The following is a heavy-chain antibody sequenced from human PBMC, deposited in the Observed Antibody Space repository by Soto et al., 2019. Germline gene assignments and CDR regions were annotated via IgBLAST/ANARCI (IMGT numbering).Heavy chain of an antibody. J-gene: IGHJ4*02. Sequence: GGSLRLSCVAPGFSVSSNYMSWVRQAPGKGLEWVSVIYSGGNRYYADSVEGRFSISRDNSKNTLFLQMNGLRAEDTAMYYCGRGSSDSSGTLWVDYWGQGTLVTVSS. CDR3: GRGSSDSSGTLWVDY. V-gene: IGHV3-53*03. CDR1: GFSVSSNY. D-gene: IGHD1-7*01. CDR2: IYSGGNR.